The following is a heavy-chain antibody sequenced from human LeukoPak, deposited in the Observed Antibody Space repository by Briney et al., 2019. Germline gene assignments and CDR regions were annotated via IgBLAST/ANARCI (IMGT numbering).Heavy chain of an antibody. CDR3: AREAYYYDSSGYSL. Sequence: SETLSLTCTVSGGSISSYYWSWIRQPPGKGLEWMGYIYYSGSTNYNPSLKSRVTISVDTSKNQFALKLSSVTAADTAVYYCAREAYYYDSSGYSLWGQGTLVTVSS. D-gene: IGHD3-22*01. CDR2: IYYSGST. J-gene: IGHJ4*02. V-gene: IGHV4-59*01. CDR1: GGSISSYY.